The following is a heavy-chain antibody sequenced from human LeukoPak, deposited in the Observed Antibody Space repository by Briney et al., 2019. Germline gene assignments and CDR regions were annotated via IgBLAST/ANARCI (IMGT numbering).Heavy chain of an antibody. CDR1: GFTFSRYS. Sequence: GGSLRLSCAASGFTFSRYSMNWVRQAPGKGLEWVSSISSSSSYIYYADSVKGRFTISRDNAKNSLYLQMNSRRAEDTAVYYCARGAAGTTSVSFDYWGQGTLVTVSS. V-gene: IGHV3-21*01. D-gene: IGHD1-7*01. J-gene: IGHJ4*02. CDR3: ARGAAGTTSVSFDY. CDR2: ISSSSSYI.